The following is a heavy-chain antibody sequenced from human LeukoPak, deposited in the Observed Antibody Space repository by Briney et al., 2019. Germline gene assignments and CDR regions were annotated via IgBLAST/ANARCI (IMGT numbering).Heavy chain of an antibody. CDR3: AREAYYDSSGYSHDAFDI. Sequence: SETLSLTCTVSGGSISSYYWSWIRQPPGKGLEWIGYIYYSGSTNYNPSLKSRVTISVDTSKNQFSLKLSSVTAADTAVYYCAREAYYDSSGYSHDAFDIWAKGQWSPSLQ. V-gene: IGHV4-59*01. CDR2: IYYSGST. CDR1: GGSISSYY. J-gene: IGHJ3*02. D-gene: IGHD3-22*01.